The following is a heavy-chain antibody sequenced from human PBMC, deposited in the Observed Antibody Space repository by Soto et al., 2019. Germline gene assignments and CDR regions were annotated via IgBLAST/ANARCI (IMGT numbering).Heavy chain of an antibody. Sequence: SETPSLTCAVYGGSFSGYYWSWIRQPPGKGLEWIGEINHSGSTNYNPSLTSRVTLSVDTSKNQFSLKLSSVTAADTAVYYCARGLGGNYDSRLDYWGQGTRVTVSS. CDR1: GGSFSGYY. D-gene: IGHD4-4*01. J-gene: IGHJ4*02. CDR2: INHSGST. V-gene: IGHV4-34*01. CDR3: ARGLGGNYDSRLDY.